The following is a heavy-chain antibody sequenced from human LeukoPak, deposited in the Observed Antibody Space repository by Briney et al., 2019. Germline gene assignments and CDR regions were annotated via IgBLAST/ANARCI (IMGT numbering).Heavy chain of an antibody. CDR1: GGSISSYY. J-gene: IGHJ4*02. D-gene: IGHD2-15*01. CDR3: ARDLGYCSGDSCYHYFDY. Sequence: SETLSLTCTVSGGSISSYYWSWIRQPAGKGLEWIGRIYTSGSTNYNPSLKSRVTMSVDTSKNQFSLKLISVTAADTAVYHCARDLGYCSGDSCYHYFDYWGQGTLVSVSS. CDR2: IYTSGST. V-gene: IGHV4-4*07.